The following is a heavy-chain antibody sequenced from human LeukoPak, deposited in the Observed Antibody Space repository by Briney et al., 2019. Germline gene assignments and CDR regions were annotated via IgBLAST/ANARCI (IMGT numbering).Heavy chain of an antibody. CDR3: ARQAVAGTNWFDP. V-gene: IGHV4-34*01. CDR2: INHSGST. D-gene: IGHD6-19*01. Sequence: SETLSLTCAVYGGSFSGYYWSWIRQPPGKGLEWIGEINHSGSTNYNPSLKSRVTISVDTSKNQFSLKLSSVTAADTAVYYCARQAVAGTNWFDPWGQGTLVTVSS. CDR1: GGSFSGYY. J-gene: IGHJ5*02.